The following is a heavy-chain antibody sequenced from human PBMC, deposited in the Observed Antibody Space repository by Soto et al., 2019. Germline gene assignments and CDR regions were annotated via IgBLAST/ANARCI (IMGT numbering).Heavy chain of an antibody. CDR1: GFTFSSYS. CDR3: ARGPLGDWLYFDY. J-gene: IGHJ4*02. V-gene: IGHV3-21*01. Sequence: GGSLRLSCAASGFTFSSYSMNWVRQAPGKGLEWVSSISSSSSYIYYADSVKGRFTISRDNAKNSLYLQMNSLRAEDTAVYYCARGPLGDWLYFDYWGQGTLVTVSS. CDR2: ISSSSSYI. D-gene: IGHD2-21*02.